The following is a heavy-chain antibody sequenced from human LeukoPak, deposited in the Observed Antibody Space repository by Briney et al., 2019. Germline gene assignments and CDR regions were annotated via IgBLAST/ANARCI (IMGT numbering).Heavy chain of an antibody. CDR2: ISYEDGSNK. CDR3: SKERPEEYYASGSYFDY. CDR1: GFTFRSFV. J-gene: IGHJ4*02. V-gene: IGHV3-30*04. D-gene: IGHD3-10*01. Sequence: GVSLRLSCAASGFTFRSFVMHWVRQAPGKGLEWVAAISYEDGSNKYYADSVKGRFTISRGNSKYTVYLEMNSLRVEDKAMYYCSKERPEEYYASGSYFDYWGQGTLVTVSS.